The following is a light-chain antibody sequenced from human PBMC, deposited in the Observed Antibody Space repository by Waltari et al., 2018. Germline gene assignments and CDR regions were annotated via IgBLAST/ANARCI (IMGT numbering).Light chain of an antibody. CDR1: SSNFVAYNY. Sequence: QSALTQPASVSGSPGQSITISCTGTSSNFVAYNYVSWYQQHPGKIPKLIIYDVTKRPSGVSHRFSAAKSGNTASLTISGLQAEDEADYYCCSYAGTNTNVVFGGGTKLTVL. V-gene: IGLV2-23*02. CDR3: CSYAGTNTNVV. J-gene: IGLJ2*01. CDR2: DVT.